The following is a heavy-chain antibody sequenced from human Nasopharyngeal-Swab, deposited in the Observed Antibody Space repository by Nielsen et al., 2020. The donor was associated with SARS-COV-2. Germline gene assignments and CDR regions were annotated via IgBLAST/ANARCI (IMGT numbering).Heavy chain of an antibody. Sequence: GESLKISCAASGFTFSSYWMSWVRQAPGKGLEWVANIKQDGSEKYYVDSVKGRFTISRDNAKNSLYLQMNSLRAEDTAVYYCARDGNTYYDFWSGYYNYYYYGMDVWGQGTLVTVSS. CDR3: ARDGNTYYDFWSGYYNYYYYGMDV. CDR2: IKQDGSEK. J-gene: IGHJ6*02. V-gene: IGHV3-7*01. CDR1: GFTFSSYW. D-gene: IGHD3-3*01.